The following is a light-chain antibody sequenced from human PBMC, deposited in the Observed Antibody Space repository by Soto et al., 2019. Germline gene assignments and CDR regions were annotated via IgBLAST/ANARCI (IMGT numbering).Light chain of an antibody. V-gene: IGKV3-11*01. CDR1: QSVSSY. Sequence: TQSPATLSASPGERVTLSCRATQSVSSYLAWYQQKPGQAPRLLIYDASNRATGIPARFSGSGSGTDFTLTISSLEPEDFAVYYCQQDYNLPQTFGQGTKVDIK. CDR2: DAS. J-gene: IGKJ1*01. CDR3: QQDYNLPQT.